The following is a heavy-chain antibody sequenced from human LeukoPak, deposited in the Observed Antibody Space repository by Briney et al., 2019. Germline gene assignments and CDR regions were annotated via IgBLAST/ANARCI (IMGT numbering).Heavy chain of an antibody. CDR3: ARLSLMNPQLAYWYFDV. J-gene: IGHJ2*01. V-gene: IGHV4-34*01. D-gene: IGHD1-1*01. CDR1: GVPFSGYY. Sequence: ASETLSLTCAVYGVPFSGYYWSWIRQPPGKGLEWIGEVTRNGDINYNPSLKSRVTLSLEASQNKFSLTVNSVSAADTAVYYCARLSLMNPQLAYWYFDVWGRGTLVTVSS. CDR2: VTRNGDI.